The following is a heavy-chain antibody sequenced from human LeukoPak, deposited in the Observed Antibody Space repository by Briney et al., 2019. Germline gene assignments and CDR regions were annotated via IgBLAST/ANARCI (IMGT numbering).Heavy chain of an antibody. V-gene: IGHV5-51*01. Sequence: GESLKISFKGSGYSFTSYCIGWVRQMPGKGLEWMGIIYPADSDTRYSPSFQGQVTISADKSISTAYLQWSSLKASDTAMYYCARQYYDSRGSGLFDYWGQGTLVTVSS. J-gene: IGHJ4*02. D-gene: IGHD3-22*01. CDR2: IYPADSDT. CDR3: ARQYYDSRGSGLFDY. CDR1: GYSFTSYC.